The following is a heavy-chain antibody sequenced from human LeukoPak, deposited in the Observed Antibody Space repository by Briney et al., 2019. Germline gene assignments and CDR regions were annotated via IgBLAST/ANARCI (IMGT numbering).Heavy chain of an antibody. CDR1: GFTFTSYT. Sequence: GGSLRLSCAASGFTFTSYTMHWVRQAPGKGLEWVSAISGSGGRTYYADSVKGRFTISRDNSKNTLYLQMNSLRADDTAVYYCAKGNGDHAIHPDYWGQGTLVTVSS. CDR3: AKGNGDHAIHPDY. J-gene: IGHJ4*02. D-gene: IGHD4-17*01. CDR2: ISGSGGRT. V-gene: IGHV3-23*01.